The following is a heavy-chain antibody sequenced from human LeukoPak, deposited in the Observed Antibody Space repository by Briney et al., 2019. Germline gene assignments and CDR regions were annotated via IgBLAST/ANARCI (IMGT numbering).Heavy chain of an antibody. CDR2: IKADGSDK. CDR1: GFTFSSYW. CDR3: ARKNSLDY. D-gene: IGHD2/OR15-2a*01. V-gene: IGHV3-7*01. J-gene: IGHJ4*02. Sequence: GGSLRLSCAASGFTFSSYWTSWVRQAPGKGLEWVANIKADGSDKFYVDSVKGRFTISRDNAKNSLYLQMNSLRAEDTAVYYCARKNSLDYWGQGTLVTVSS.